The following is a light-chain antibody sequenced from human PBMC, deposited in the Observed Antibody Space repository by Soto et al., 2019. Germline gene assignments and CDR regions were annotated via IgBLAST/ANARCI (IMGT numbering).Light chain of an antibody. J-gene: IGKJ1*01. CDR2: DAS. V-gene: IGKV3-15*01. CDR3: QQYNYWHWK. Sequence: EIVLTQSPDTLSVSPGERATLSCRASQSISRTLAWYQQKSGQPPRLLIYDASTRATGIPPRFSGSGSGTEFTLTISSLQSEDFAVYYCQQYNYWHWKFGKGTKADI. CDR1: QSISRT.